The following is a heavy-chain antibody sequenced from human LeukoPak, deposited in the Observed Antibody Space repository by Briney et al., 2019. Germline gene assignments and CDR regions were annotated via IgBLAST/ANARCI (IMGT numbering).Heavy chain of an antibody. CDR1: GGSFSGYY. Sequence: PSETLSLTCAVYGGSFSGYYWSWIRQPPGKGLEWIGEINHSGSTNYNPSLKSRVTISVDTSKNQFSLKLSSVTAADTAVYYCARAHGHSYGRRRDYYYGMDVWGQGTTVTVSS. D-gene: IGHD5-18*01. J-gene: IGHJ6*02. CDR3: ARAHGHSYGRRRDYYYGMDV. V-gene: IGHV4-34*01. CDR2: INHSGST.